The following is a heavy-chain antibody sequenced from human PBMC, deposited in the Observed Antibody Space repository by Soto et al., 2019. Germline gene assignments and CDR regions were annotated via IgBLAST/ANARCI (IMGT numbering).Heavy chain of an antibody. CDR2: INPSGGST. CDR1: GYTFTSYY. D-gene: IGHD6-13*01. J-gene: IGHJ4*02. CDR3: ARFMTAAGHDY. Sequence: GASVKVSCKASGYTFTSYYIHWVRQAPGQGLEWMGIINPSGGSTTYAQKFQGRFTMTRDTSTSTVYMELSSLRSEDTAVYYCARFMTAAGHDYWGQGTLVTVSS. V-gene: IGHV1-46*03.